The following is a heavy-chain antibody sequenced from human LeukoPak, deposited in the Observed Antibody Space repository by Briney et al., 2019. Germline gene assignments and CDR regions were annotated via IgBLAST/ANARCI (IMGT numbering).Heavy chain of an antibody. J-gene: IGHJ4*02. V-gene: IGHV4-31*03. Sequence: SETQSLTCTVSGGSISTGGYYWTWIRQHPGKGLEWIGYIYNSGTTYYNPSLESRVTTSGDTSKNQFSLKLSSVTAADTAVYYCARTAGWSYGFDYWGQGTLVTVSS. D-gene: IGHD5-18*01. CDR2: IYNSGTT. CDR3: ARTAGWSYGFDY. CDR1: GGSISTGGYY.